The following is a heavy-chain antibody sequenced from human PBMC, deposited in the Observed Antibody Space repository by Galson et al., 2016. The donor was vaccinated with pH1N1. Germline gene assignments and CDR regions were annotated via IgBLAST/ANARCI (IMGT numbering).Heavy chain of an antibody. V-gene: IGHV3-30*02. CDR3: ATDGASWGSGGSDYGVSDY. J-gene: IGHJ4*02. D-gene: IGHD4/OR15-4a*01. CDR2: VRNDGAKK. CDR1: GFNFRNYG. Sequence: SLRLSCAASGFNFRNYGMHWVRQAPGKGLDWVSFVRNDGAKKQYVDSVKGRFTISKDNYKNTLYLQMTSVRPEDTAVYYCATDGASWGSGGSDYGVSDYWGQGTLVTVSS.